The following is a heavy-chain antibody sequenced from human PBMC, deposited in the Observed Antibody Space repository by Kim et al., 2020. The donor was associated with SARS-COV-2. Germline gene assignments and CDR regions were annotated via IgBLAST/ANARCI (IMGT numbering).Heavy chain of an antibody. J-gene: IGHJ4*02. Sequence: SETLSLTCAVYGGSFSGYYWSWIRQPPGKGLEWIGEINHSGSTNYNPSLKSRVTISVDTSKNQFSLKLSSVTAADTAVYYCARGWIRREFDYWGQGTLVTVSS. V-gene: IGHV4-34*01. D-gene: IGHD2-2*03. CDR1: GGSFSGYY. CDR3: ARGWIRREFDY. CDR2: INHSGST.